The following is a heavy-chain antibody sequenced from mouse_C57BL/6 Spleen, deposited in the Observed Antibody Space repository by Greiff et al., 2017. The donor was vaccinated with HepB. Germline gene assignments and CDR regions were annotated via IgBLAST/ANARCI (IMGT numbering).Heavy chain of an antibody. V-gene: IGHV1-80*01. J-gene: IGHJ4*01. D-gene: IGHD2-4*01. CDR1: GYAFSSYW. CDR3: ARGGDYDDPYYAMDY. Sequence: QVQLKESGAELVKPGASVKISCKASGYAFSSYWMNWVKQRPGKGLEWIGQIYPGDGDTNYNGKFKGKATLTADKSSSTAYMQLSSLTSEDSAVYFCARGGDYDDPYYAMDYWGQGTSVTVSS. CDR2: IYPGDGDT.